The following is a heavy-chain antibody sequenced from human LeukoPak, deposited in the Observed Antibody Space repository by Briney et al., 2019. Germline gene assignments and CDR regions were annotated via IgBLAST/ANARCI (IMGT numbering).Heavy chain of an antibody. V-gene: IGHV4-39*07. Sequence: SETLSLTCTVSGGSISSSSYYWGWLRQPPGRGLEWIGSIYYSGSTYYNPSLKSRVTISVDTSKNQFSLKLRSVTAADTAVYYCARVSYWFDPWGQGTLVTVSS. CDR2: IYYSGST. J-gene: IGHJ5*02. CDR3: ARVSYWFDP. CDR1: GGSISSSSYY.